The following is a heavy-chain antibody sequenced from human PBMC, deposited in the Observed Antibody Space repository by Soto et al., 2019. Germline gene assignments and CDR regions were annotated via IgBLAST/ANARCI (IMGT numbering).Heavy chain of an antibody. D-gene: IGHD2-2*01. CDR2: IIPIFGTA. CDR1: GGTFSSYA. Sequence: QVQLVQSGAEVKKPGSSVKVSCKASGGTFSSYAISWVRQAPGQGLEWMGGIIPIFGTANYAQKFQGRVTITAEESTSTAYMELSSLRSEDTAVYYCARWGADNVLVPAAIEDGMDVWGQGTTVTVSS. V-gene: IGHV1-69*12. J-gene: IGHJ6*02. CDR3: ARWGADNVLVPAAIEDGMDV.